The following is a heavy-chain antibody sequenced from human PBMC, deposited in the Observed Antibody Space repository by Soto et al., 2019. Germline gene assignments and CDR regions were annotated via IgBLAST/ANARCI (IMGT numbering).Heavy chain of an antibody. D-gene: IGHD3-10*01. V-gene: IGHV1-69*19. CDR3: GREVQVHTPAFVY. J-gene: IGHJ4*02. CDR1: GGTFNTYA. Sequence: QVQLVQSGAEMKKPGSSVKVSCQSSGGTFNTYAMNWVRQAPGQGPEWMGDISPMFGAANYAPKFQGRVTITADESTGTSYMQLSSLASEDTALNFFGREVQVHTPAFVYWGQGTLVTVSS. CDR2: ISPMFGAA.